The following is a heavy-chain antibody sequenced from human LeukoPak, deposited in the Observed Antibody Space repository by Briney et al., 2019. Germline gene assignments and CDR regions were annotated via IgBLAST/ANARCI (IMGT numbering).Heavy chain of an antibody. Sequence: GGSLRLSCAASGFTFSSYSMNWVRQAPGKGLEWVSSISSSSSYIYYADSVKGRFTISRDNAKNSLYLQMNSLRAEDTAVYYCAKDPRRTSGAFDIWGQGTMVTVSS. CDR1: GFTFSSYS. D-gene: IGHD2-2*01. J-gene: IGHJ3*02. CDR2: ISSSSSYI. V-gene: IGHV3-21*04. CDR3: AKDPRRTSGAFDI.